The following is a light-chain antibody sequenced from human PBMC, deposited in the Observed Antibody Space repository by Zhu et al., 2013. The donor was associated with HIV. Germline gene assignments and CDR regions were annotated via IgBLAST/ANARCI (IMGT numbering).Light chain of an antibody. CDR2: QDT. Sequence: SYELTQPPSVSVSPGQTASITCSGDILGDKSACWYQQKPGQSPELVIYQDTKRPSGIPERFSGSNSGNTATLTISGTQAMDEADYYCQAWDSSTVVFGGGTKLTVL. V-gene: IGLV3-1*01. J-gene: IGLJ2*01. CDR1: ILGDKS. CDR3: QAWDSSTVV.